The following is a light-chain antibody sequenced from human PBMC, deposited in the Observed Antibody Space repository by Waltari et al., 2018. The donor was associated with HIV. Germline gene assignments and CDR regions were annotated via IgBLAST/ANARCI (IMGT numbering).Light chain of an antibody. CDR3: QQRSGWPHLT. Sequence: EIVLTQSPATLSLSPGERATLSCRASQSIGIPLAWYQHKPGQPPRLLVYDSSVRATGIPARFSGSGFGTDFTLTISSLETEDFALYYCQQRSGWPHLTFGGGTKVEIK. CDR1: QSIGIP. J-gene: IGKJ4*01. V-gene: IGKV3-11*01. CDR2: DSS.